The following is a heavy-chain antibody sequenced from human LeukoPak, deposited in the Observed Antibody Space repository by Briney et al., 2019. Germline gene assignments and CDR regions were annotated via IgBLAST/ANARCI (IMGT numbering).Heavy chain of an antibody. J-gene: IGHJ4*02. CDR3: AGGEGYCSGGSCLALDY. D-gene: IGHD2-15*01. V-gene: IGHV1-69*06. Sequence: SSVKVSCKASGGTFSSYAISWVRQAPGQGLEWMGXIIPIFGTANYAQKFQGRVTITADKSTSTAYMELSSLRSEDTAVYYCAGGEGYCSGGSCLALDYWGQGTLVTVSS. CDR2: IIPIFGTA. CDR1: GGTFSSYA.